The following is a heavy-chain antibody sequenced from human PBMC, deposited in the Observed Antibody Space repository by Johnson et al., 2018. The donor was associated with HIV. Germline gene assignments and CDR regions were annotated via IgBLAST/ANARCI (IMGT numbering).Heavy chain of an antibody. J-gene: IGHJ3*02. D-gene: IGHD3-22*01. CDR1: GFTFSGYD. V-gene: IGHV3-13*01. Sequence: VQVLESGGGLVQPGGSLRLSCAASGFTFSGYDMHWVRQAIGKSLEWVSAIGTAGDTYYADSVKGRFTISRENAKNSLYLQMNSLTAGDMAVYYCVRVGYSSAYYRDAFDIWGQGTLVTVSS. CDR3: VRVGYSSAYYRDAFDI. CDR2: IGTAGDT.